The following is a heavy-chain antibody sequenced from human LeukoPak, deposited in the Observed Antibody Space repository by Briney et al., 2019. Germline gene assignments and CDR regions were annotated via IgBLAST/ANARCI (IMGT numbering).Heavy chain of an antibody. D-gene: IGHD3-22*01. Sequence: PSETLSLTCAVYGGSFSGYYWSWIRQPPGKGLEWIGEINHSGSTNYNPSLKSRVTISVDTSKNQFSLKLSSVTAADTAVYYCARGGGFYYDSSGYYQYFDYWGQGTLVTVSS. CDR2: INHSGST. CDR3: ARGGGFYYDSSGYYQYFDY. CDR1: GGSFSGYY. V-gene: IGHV4-34*01. J-gene: IGHJ4*02.